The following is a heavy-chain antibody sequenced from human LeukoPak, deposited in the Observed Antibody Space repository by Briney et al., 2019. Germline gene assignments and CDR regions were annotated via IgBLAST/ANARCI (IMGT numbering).Heavy chain of an antibody. V-gene: IGHV4-4*07. D-gene: IGHD3-10*01. J-gene: IGHJ5*02. CDR2: IYTSGST. CDR3: ARDYYGSGSYSNWFDP. Sequence: SETLSPTCTVSGGSISSYYWSWIRQPAGKGLEWIGRIYTSGSTNYNPSLKSRVTMSVDTSKNQFSLKLSSVTAADTAVYYCARDYYGSGSYSNWFDPWGQGTLVTVSS. CDR1: GGSISSYY.